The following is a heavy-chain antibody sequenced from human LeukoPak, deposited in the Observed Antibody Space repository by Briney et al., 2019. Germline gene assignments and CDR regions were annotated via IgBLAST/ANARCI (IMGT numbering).Heavy chain of an antibody. D-gene: IGHD2-21*02. V-gene: IGHV4-61*01. CDR2: IHHSGST. Sequence: SETLSLPHTDCGGSVHSAIEYWSWIRQPPGKGLEWIGYIHHSGSTNSNPSLKSPVTISLDTSKNQLSSKLTSVTAADTAVYYCARCSRFCGGDCYPDGFDIWGQGTLVSVSS. CDR3: ARCSRFCGGDCYPDGFDI. J-gene: IGHJ3*02. CDR1: GGSVHSAIEY.